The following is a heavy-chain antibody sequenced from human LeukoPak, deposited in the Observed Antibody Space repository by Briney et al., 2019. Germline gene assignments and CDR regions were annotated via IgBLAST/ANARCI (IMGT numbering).Heavy chain of an antibody. V-gene: IGHV4-34*01. D-gene: IGHD3-22*01. J-gene: IGHJ4*02. CDR2: INHSGST. CDR3: AREAGMIVVVITTGYFDY. Sequence: SETLSLTCAVYGGSFSGYYWSWIRQPPGKGLEWIGEINHSGSTNYNPSLKSRVTISVDTSKNQFSLKLSSVTAADTAVYYCAREAGMIVVVITTGYFDYWGQGTLVTVSS. CDR1: GGSFSGYY.